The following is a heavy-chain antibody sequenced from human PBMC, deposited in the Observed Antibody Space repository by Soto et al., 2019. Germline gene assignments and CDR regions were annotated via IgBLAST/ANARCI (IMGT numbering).Heavy chain of an antibody. V-gene: IGHV1-18*01. CDR3: ARDRGLQSSEWFDP. J-gene: IGHJ5*02. CDR1: GYTFTSYG. Sequence: ASVKGSCKASGYTFTSYGISWVRQAPGQGLEWMGWISAYNGNTNYAQKLQGRVTMTTDTSTSTAYMELRSLRSDDTAVYYCARDRGLQSSEWFDPWGQGTLVTVSS. D-gene: IGHD4-4*01. CDR2: ISAYNGNT.